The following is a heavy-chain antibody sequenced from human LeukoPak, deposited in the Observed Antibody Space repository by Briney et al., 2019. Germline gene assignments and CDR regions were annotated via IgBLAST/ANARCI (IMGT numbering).Heavy chain of an antibody. CDR1: GYTFIAYY. CDR3: AGQKDPRPIDY. CDR2: INPSSGGT. Sequence: ASVRVSCRASGYTFIAYYMHWVRQAPGQGLEWMGWINPSSGGTNYAQKFQGRVTMTRDTSISTAYMELSELRSDDTAVYYCAGQKDPRPIDYWGQGTLITVSS. J-gene: IGHJ4*02. V-gene: IGHV1-2*02.